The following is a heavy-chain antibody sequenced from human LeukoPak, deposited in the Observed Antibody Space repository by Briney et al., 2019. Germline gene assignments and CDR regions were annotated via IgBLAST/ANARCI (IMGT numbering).Heavy chain of an antibody. CDR3: TRGATDVTRWFDP. V-gene: IGHV3-21*01. CDR1: GFTFNTYS. D-gene: IGHD1-1*01. J-gene: IGHJ5*02. Sequence: PGGSLRLSCAASGFTFNTYSMSWVRQAPGKGLEWVSIISRASESIFYADSVKGRFTISRDNAKNSLYLQMNGLRAEDTAVYYCTRGATDVTRWFDPWGQGTRVTVSS. CDR2: ISRASESI.